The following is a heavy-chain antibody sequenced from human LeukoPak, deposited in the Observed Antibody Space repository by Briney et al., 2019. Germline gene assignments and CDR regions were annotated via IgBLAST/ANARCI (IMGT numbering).Heavy chain of an antibody. D-gene: IGHD4-17*01. J-gene: IGHJ4*02. Sequence: ASVKVSCKASGGTFSSYAISWVRQAPGQGLEWMGGIIPIFGTANYAQKFQGRVTITADKSTSTAYMELSSLTSEDMAIYYCAKYGLSPYFDYWGQGTLVTVSS. V-gene: IGHV1-69*06. CDR3: AKYGLSPYFDY. CDR1: GGTFSSYA. CDR2: IIPIFGTA.